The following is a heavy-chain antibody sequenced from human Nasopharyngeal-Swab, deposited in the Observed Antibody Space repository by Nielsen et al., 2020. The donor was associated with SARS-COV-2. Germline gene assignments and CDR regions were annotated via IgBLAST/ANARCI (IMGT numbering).Heavy chain of an antibody. V-gene: IGHV1-2*04. J-gene: IGHJ3*02. CDR1: GDTFTGYY. CDR2: INPNSGGT. Sequence: ASVKVSCKASGDTFTGYYMHWVRQAPGQGREWMGWINPNSGGTNYAQKFQGWVTMTRDTSIRTAYMELSRLRSDDTAVYYCARTLDDSSGWTVDAFDIWGQGTLVTVSS. D-gene: IGHD3-22*01. CDR3: ARTLDDSSGWTVDAFDI.